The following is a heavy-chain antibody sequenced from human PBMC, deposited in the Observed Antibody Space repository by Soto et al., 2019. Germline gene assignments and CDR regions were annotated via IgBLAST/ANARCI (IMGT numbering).Heavy chain of an antibody. CDR3: ARGSAAAAPENWFDP. CDR1: GFTFSSFEMNW. J-gene: IGHJ5*02. D-gene: IGHD6-13*01. CDR2: INSDGSST. Sequence: GGSLRLSCVASGFTFSSFEMNWMHWVRQAPGKGLVWVSRINSDGSSTSYADSVKGRFTISRDNAKNTLYLQMNSLRAEDTAVYYRARGSAAAAPENWFDPWGQGTLVTVSS. V-gene: IGHV3-74*01.